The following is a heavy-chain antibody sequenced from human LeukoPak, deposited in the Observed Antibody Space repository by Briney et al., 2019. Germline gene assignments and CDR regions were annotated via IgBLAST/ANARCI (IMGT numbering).Heavy chain of an antibody. CDR1: GGSISSYY. J-gene: IGHJ4*02. CDR3: ARWVIAVAGDYFDY. CDR2: IYTSGST. V-gene: IGHV4-4*07. Sequence: PSETLSLTCTVSGGSISSYYWRWLRQPAGKGLEWIGRIYTSGSTNYNPSLKRRVTMSVDTSKNQFSLKLSSVTAADTAVYHCARWVIAVAGDYFDYWGQGTLVTVSS. D-gene: IGHD6-19*01.